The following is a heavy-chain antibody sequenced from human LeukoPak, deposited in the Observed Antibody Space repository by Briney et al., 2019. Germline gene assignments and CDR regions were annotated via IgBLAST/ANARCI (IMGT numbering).Heavy chain of an antibody. CDR3: ATDLGSSRPNF. D-gene: IGHD6-13*01. CDR1: GFTFSNYW. V-gene: IGHV3-7*01. CDR2: IKQDGSEN. Sequence: PGGSLRLSCAVSGFTFSNYWMSWVRQAPGKGLEWVANIKQDGSENYYVDSAEGRFTISRDNAKNSLYLQMNSLRAEDTAVYYCATDLGSSRPNFWGQGTLVTVSS. J-gene: IGHJ4*02.